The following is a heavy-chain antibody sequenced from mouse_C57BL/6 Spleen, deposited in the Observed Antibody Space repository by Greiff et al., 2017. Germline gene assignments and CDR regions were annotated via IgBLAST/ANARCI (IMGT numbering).Heavy chain of an antibody. CDR1: GFTFSSYA. Sequence: EVQRVESGGGLVKPGGSLKLSCAASGFTFSSYAMSWVRQTPEKRLEWVATISDGGSYTYYPDNVKGRFTISRDNAKNNLYLQMSHLKSEDTAMYYCARDGKPYWGQGTLVTVSA. J-gene: IGHJ3*01. V-gene: IGHV5-4*01. CDR2: ISDGGSYT. CDR3: ARDGKPY.